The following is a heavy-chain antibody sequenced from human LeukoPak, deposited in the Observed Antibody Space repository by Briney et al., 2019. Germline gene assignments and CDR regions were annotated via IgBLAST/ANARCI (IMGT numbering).Heavy chain of an antibody. Sequence: PGGSLRLPCAASGFTFSSYAMHWVRQAPGKGLEWVAVISYDGSNKYYADSVKGRFTISRDNSKDTLYLQMNSLRAEDTAVYYCARDLWFGELFHIDYWGQGTLVTVSS. CDR1: GFTFSSYA. V-gene: IGHV3-30-3*01. J-gene: IGHJ4*02. D-gene: IGHD3-10*01. CDR2: ISYDGSNK. CDR3: ARDLWFGELFHIDY.